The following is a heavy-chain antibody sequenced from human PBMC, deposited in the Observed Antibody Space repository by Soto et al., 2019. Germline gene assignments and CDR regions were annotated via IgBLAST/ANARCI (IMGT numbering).Heavy chain of an antibody. CDR2: IYYSGST. J-gene: IGHJ5*02. CDR1: GGSISSGGYY. D-gene: IGHD3-10*01. Sequence: SETLSLTCTVSGGSISSGGYYWGWIRQPPGKGLEWIGSIYYSGSTYYNPSLKSRVTISVDTSKNQFSLKLSSVTAADTAVYYCYLWFGEPNWFDPWGQGTLVTVSS. CDR3: YLWFGEPNWFDP. V-gene: IGHV4-39*01.